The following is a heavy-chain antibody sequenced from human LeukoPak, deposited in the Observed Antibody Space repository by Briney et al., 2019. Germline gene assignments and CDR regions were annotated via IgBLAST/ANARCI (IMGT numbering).Heavy chain of an antibody. V-gene: IGHV1-18*01. CDR3: ARDSPLMTTQASYYYYMDV. CDR2: ISAYNGNT. J-gene: IGHJ6*03. Sequence: ASVKVSCKASGYTFTSYGISWVRQAPGQGLEWMGWISAYNGNTNYAQKLQGRVTMTTDTSTSTAYMELRSLRSDDTAVHYCARDSPLMTTQASYYYYMDVWGKGTTVTVSS. D-gene: IGHD4-11*01. CDR1: GYTFTSYG.